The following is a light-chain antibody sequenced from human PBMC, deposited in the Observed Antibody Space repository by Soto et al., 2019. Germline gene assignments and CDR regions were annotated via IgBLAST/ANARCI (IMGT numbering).Light chain of an antibody. CDR1: QPVNNN. CDR3: QQYEKWPPSIT. Sequence: IEMTQSPATLSASPGDRATLSCRASQPVNNNLAWYQHKPGQAPRLLIYGVSTRATGISARFSGGGSVTEFTLTISSLQSEDFAVYYCQQYEKWPPSITFGQGTRLE. V-gene: IGKV3-15*01. CDR2: GVS. J-gene: IGKJ5*01.